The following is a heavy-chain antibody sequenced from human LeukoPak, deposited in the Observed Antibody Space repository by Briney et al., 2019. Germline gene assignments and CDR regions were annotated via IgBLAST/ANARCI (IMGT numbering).Heavy chain of an antibody. J-gene: IGHJ4*02. V-gene: IGHV3-23*01. Sequence: GSLRLPCAGSGFTFNNYAMSWVRQTPRKGLEWVSGISISGDGTYYADSVKGRFAISRDKSKSTLYLQMNSLRAEDTAVYYCVRAAPGDCSSTSCSLFDNWGQGTLVTVPS. CDR3: VRAAPGDCSSTSCSLFDN. CDR1: GFTFNNYA. CDR2: ISISGDGT. D-gene: IGHD2-2*03.